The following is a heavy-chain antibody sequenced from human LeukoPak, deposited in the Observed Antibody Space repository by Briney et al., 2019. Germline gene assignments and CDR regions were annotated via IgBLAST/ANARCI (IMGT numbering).Heavy chain of an antibody. CDR1: GGSISSSSYY. J-gene: IGHJ3*02. Sequence: PSETLSLTCTVSGGSISSSSYYWGWIRQPPGKGLEWIGSIYYSGSTYYNPSLKSRVTISVDTSKNQFSLKLSSVTAADTAVYYCARVGYCSGGSCYRGAFDIWGQGTMVTVSS. CDR2: IYYSGST. V-gene: IGHV4-39*07. CDR3: ARVGYCSGGSCYRGAFDI. D-gene: IGHD2-15*01.